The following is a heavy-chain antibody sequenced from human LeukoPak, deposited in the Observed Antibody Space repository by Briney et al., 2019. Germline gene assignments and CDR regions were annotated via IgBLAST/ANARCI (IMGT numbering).Heavy chain of an antibody. CDR1: GFTFSSYS. CDR3: ATPYSSGWYNAFDI. CDR2: ISSSSSYI. V-gene: IGHV3-21*01. J-gene: IGHJ3*02. D-gene: IGHD6-19*01. Sequence: PGGSLRPSCAASGFTFSSYSMNWVRQAPGKGLEWVSSISSSSSYIYYADSVKGRFTISRDNAKNSLYLQMNSLRAEDTAVYYRATPYSSGWYNAFDIWGQGTMVTVSS.